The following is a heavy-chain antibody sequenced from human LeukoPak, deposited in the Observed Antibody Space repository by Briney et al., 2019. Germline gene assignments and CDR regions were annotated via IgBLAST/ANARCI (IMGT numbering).Heavy chain of an antibody. J-gene: IGHJ4*02. CDR2: ISSSGSTI. D-gene: IGHD2-2*01. Sequence: SGGSLRLSCAASGFTSSIYEMNWVRQAPGKGLEWVSYISSSGSTIYYADSVKGRFTISRDNAKNSLYLQMNSLRAEDTAIYCCARDGEGCTSTSCYEWFDYWGQGTLVTVSS. CDR3: ARDGEGCTSTSCYEWFDY. CDR1: GFTSSIYE. V-gene: IGHV3-48*03.